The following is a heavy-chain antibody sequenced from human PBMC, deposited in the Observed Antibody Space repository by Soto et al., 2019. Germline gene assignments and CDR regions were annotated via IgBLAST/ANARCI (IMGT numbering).Heavy chain of an antibody. CDR1: GGSISGYY. Sequence: SETLSLTCTVSGGSISGYYWSWIRQPPGKGLEWIGYIYNSGSTYYNPSLKSRVTISVDRSKNQFSLKLSSVTAADTAVYYCARGPPFDPWGQGTLVTV. CDR2: IYNSGST. J-gene: IGHJ5*02. V-gene: IGHV4-30-2*01. CDR3: ARGPPFDP.